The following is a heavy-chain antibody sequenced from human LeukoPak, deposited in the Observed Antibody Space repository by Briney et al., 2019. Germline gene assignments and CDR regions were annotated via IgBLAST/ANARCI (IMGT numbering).Heavy chain of an antibody. CDR1: GGTFSSYA. J-gene: IGHJ4*02. CDR2: IIPIFGTA. Sequence: ASVKVSCKASGGTFSSYAISWVRQAPGQGLEWMGGIIPIFGTANYAQKFQGRVTMTRDTSTSIVYMELSSLRSEDTAVYYCARDFTMIVVGPFDYWGQGTLVTVSS. V-gene: IGHV1-69*05. D-gene: IGHD3-22*01. CDR3: ARDFTMIVVGPFDY.